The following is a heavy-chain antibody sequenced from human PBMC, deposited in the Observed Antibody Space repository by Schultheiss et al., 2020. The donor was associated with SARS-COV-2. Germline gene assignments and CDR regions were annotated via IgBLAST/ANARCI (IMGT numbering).Heavy chain of an antibody. CDR1: GGSFSGYY. CDR3: ARSLYHYDFWSGYYTSGGGYYYGMDV. J-gene: IGHJ6*02. D-gene: IGHD3-3*01. V-gene: IGHV4-34*01. CDR2: INHSGST. Sequence: SETLSLTCAVYGGSFSGYYWSWIRQPPGKGLEWIGEINHSGSTNYNPSLKSRVTISVDTSKNQFSLKLSSVTAADTAVYYCARSLYHYDFWSGYYTSGGGYYYGMDVWGQGTTVTVSS.